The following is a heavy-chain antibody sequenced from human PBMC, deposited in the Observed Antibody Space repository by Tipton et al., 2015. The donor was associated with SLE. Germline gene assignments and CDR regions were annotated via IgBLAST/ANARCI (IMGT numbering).Heavy chain of an antibody. CDR1: GGSFSGYY. Sequence: TLSLTCAVYGGSFSGYYWGWIRQPPGEGLEWIGSIYYSGSTYYNPSLKSRVTISVDTSKNQFSLKLSSVTAADTAVYYCARGSIAVAGTFDYWGQGTLVTVSS. CDR2: IYYSGST. D-gene: IGHD6-19*01. V-gene: IGHV4-34*01. CDR3: ARGSIAVAGTFDY. J-gene: IGHJ4*02.